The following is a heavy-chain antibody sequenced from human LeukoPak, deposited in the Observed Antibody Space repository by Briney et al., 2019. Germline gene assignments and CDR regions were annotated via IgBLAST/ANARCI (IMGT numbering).Heavy chain of an antibody. D-gene: IGHD2-15*01. CDR1: GFTFSNYG. V-gene: IGHV3-23*01. Sequence: GGSLRLSCAPSGFTFSNYGMSCVRQAPGKGLEWVSGISGSGGFTNYADSVKGRFTISRDNAKNSLYLQMNSLRAEDTAVYYCARVRCSGGGCFYNFDYWGQGSLVTVSS. CDR3: ARVRCSGGGCFYNFDY. CDR2: ISGSGGFT. J-gene: IGHJ4*02.